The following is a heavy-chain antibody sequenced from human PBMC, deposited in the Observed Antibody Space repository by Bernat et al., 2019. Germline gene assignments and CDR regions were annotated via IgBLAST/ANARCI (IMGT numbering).Heavy chain of an antibody. CDR2: ISSNGGST. CDR3: ARVRNGYYYLDV. Sequence: VQLVESGGGLVQPGGSLRLSCSASGFTFSSYAMHWVRQAPGKGLEYVSAISSNGGSTYYADSVKGRFTISRDNSKNTLYLQMNSLRAEDTAVYYCARVRNGYYYLDVWGKGTTVTVSS. CDR1: GFTFSSYA. J-gene: IGHJ6*03. V-gene: IGHV3-64*04.